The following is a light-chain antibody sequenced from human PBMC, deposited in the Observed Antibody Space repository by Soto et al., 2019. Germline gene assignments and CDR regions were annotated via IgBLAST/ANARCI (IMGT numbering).Light chain of an antibody. J-gene: IGKJ4*01. CDR3: QQYNNWPPLT. CDR1: QSVSSN. Sequence: EILMTQSPATLSVSPGERVTLTCRASQSVSSNLAWYQQKPGQAPRLLIYGASTRATGIPARFSGSGSGTEFTLTISSLQSEDFAVYYCQQYNNWPPLTFGGGTKVDIK. CDR2: GAS. V-gene: IGKV3-15*01.